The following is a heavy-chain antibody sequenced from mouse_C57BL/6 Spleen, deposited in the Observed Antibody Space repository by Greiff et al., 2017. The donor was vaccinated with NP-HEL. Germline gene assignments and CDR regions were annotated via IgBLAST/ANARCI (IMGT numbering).Heavy chain of an antibody. Sequence: QVQLKQPGAELVMPGASVKLSCKASGYTFTSYWMHWVKQRPGQGLEWIGEIDPSDSYTNYNQKFKGKSTLTVDKSSSTAYMQLSSLTSEDSAVYYCARSYYSNSYYFDYWGQGTTLTVSS. CDR1: GYTFTSYW. J-gene: IGHJ2*01. CDR2: IDPSDSYT. CDR3: ARSYYSNSYYFDY. V-gene: IGHV1-69*01. D-gene: IGHD2-5*01.